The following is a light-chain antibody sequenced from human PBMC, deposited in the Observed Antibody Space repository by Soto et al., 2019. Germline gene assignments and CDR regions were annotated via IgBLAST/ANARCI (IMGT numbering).Light chain of an antibody. Sequence: DIQMTQSPSTLSASVGDRVTITCRASQSISSWLAWYQQRPGKAPKLLIYKASSLESGVPSRFSGSGSGTEFTLTISSLQPDDFATYYCQQYNFNPWTFGQGTKVEIK. V-gene: IGKV1-5*03. CDR3: QQYNFNPWT. CDR1: QSISSW. J-gene: IGKJ1*01. CDR2: KAS.